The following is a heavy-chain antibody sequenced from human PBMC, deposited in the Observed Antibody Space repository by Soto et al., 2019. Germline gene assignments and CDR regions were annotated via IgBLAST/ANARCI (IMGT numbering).Heavy chain of an antibody. CDR2: NDHPGNA. CDR1: GGSVRNSGYY. D-gene: IGHD3-10*01. J-gene: IGHJ4*02. CDR3: ASGDLTAGELFFGY. V-gene: IGHV4-31*03. Sequence: QVQLQESGPGLVKPSQILSLTCTVFGGSVRNSGYYCNWIRQYPGKGLEWIGYNDHPGNAFYNPSLKSRVVISVDTSKNQFSLWLNSVAAADTAVYYCASGDLTAGELFFGYWGQGILVTVSS.